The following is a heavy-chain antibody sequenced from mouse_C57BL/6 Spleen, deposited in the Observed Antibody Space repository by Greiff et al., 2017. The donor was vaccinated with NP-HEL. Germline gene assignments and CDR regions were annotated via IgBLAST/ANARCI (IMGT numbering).Heavy chain of an antibody. CDR3: TLYDYDGAY. D-gene: IGHD2-4*01. Sequence: VQLQQSGAELVRPGASVKLSCTASGFNIKDDYMHWVKQRPEQGLEWIGWIDPEDGDTEYASKFQGKATITADTSSNTAYLQLSSLTSEDTAVYYCTLYDYDGAYWGQVTLVTVSA. CDR1: GFNIKDDY. V-gene: IGHV14-4*01. CDR2: IDPEDGDT. J-gene: IGHJ3*01.